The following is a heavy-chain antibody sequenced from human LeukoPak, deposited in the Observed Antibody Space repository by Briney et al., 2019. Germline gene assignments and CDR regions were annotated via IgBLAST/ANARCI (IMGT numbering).Heavy chain of an antibody. CDR2: IKQDGSDK. CDR3: ARDLRGYPY. D-gene: IGHD3-22*01. J-gene: IGHJ1*01. Sequence: GGSLRLSCAASGFTYSSYWMSWVRQAPGKGLEWVANIKQDGSDKNYMDSVKGRFTISRDNAKNSLYLQMTSLRAEDTAVYYCARDLRGYPYWGQGTLVTVSS. V-gene: IGHV3-7*01. CDR1: GFTYSSYW.